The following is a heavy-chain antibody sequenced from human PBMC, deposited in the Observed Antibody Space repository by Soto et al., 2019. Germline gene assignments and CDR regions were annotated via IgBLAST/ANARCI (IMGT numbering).Heavy chain of an antibody. V-gene: IGHV3-21*01. Sequence: EVQLVESGGGLVKPGGSLRLSCAASGFIFSSYTMTWVRQAPGKGLEWVSSISSSSSNIEYADSVKGRFSVSRDNANNSLFLQINSLRAEDTAVYYCAREDYAGASPRFDYWGLGALVTVPS. J-gene: IGHJ4*02. CDR1: GFIFSSYT. CDR3: AREDYAGASPRFDY. CDR2: ISSSSSNI. D-gene: IGHD4-17*01.